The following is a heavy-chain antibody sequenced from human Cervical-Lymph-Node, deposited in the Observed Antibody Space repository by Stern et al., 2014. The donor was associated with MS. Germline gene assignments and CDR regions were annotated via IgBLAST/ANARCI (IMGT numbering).Heavy chain of an antibody. CDR1: GGSIRSYH. Sequence: QLQLQESGPGLVKPSESLSLTCTVSGGSIRSYHWSWILQPPGKGLQWIGYISYSGSPNYNPSLKHHVTISVDTSKNQFSLKLSSVTAADTAVYYCAREPEIAVAGLDWYFDLWGRGTLVTVSS. D-gene: IGHD6-19*01. CDR3: AREPEIAVAGLDWYFDL. J-gene: IGHJ2*01. CDR2: ISYSGSP. V-gene: IGHV4-59*01.